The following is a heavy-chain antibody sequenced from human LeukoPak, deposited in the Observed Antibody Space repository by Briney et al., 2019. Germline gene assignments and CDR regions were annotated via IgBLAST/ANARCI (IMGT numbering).Heavy chain of an antibody. CDR3: ARAPSEVGGYYPEYFRH. V-gene: IGHV3-74*01. CDR1: GFTFSRYW. J-gene: IGHJ1*01. CDR2: IKSDGKT. D-gene: IGHD3-22*01. Sequence: PGGSLRLSCEASGFTFSRYWMHWVRQAPGKGLGWVSRIKSDGKTNYADSVKGRFTISRDNAKNTVSLQMDSLRAEDTGVYYCARAPSEVGGYYPEYFRHWGQGTLVTVFS.